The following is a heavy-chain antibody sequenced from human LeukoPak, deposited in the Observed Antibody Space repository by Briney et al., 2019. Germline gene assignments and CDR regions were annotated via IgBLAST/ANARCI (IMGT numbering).Heavy chain of an antibody. V-gene: IGHV4-34*01. CDR2: INHSGST. J-gene: IGHJ4*02. Sequence: SETLSLTCAVYGGSFSTYYWSWIRQPPGKGLEWIGEINHSGSTNYNPSLESRVTISVDTSKNQFSLKLSSVTAADTALYYCASDHGQSTLLNWGQGTLVTVSS. D-gene: IGHD4-17*01. CDR3: ASDHGQSTLLN. CDR1: GGSFSTYY.